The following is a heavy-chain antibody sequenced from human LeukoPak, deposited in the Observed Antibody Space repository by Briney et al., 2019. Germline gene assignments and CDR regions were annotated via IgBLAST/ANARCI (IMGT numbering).Heavy chain of an antibody. CDR1: GFTFSSYG. CDR3: ARVGGGYYFGVFDY. Sequence: GGSLRLSCAASGFTFSSYGMHWVRQAPGKGLEWVAVISHDGSNKYYADSVKGRFTISRDNAKNSLHLQMNSLRAEDTAVYYCARVGGGYYFGVFDYWGQGTLVTVSS. D-gene: IGHD3-22*01. CDR2: ISHDGSNK. V-gene: IGHV3-30*03. J-gene: IGHJ4*02.